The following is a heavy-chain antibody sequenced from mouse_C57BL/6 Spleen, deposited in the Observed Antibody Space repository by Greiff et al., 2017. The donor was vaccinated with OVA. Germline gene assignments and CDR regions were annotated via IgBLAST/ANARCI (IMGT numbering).Heavy chain of an antibody. CDR2: IYPGDGDT. V-gene: IGHV1-82*01. CDR3: ARSRYYYGAMDY. J-gene: IGHJ4*01. D-gene: IGHD1-1*01. CDR1: GYAFSSSW. Sequence: VQLQQSGPELVKPGASVKISCKASGYAFSSSWMNWVKQRPGKGLEWIGRIYPGDGDTNYNGKFKGKATLTADKSSSTAYMQLSSLTSEDSAVYFCARSRYYYGAMDYWGQGTSVTVSS.